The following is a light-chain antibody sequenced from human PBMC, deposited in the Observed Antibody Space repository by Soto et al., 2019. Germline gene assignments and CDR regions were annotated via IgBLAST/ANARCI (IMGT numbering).Light chain of an antibody. V-gene: IGKV1-39*01. CDR3: QQSYSTIT. J-gene: IGKJ3*01. Sequence: DIQMTQSPSSLSAFIGDRVTITCRASQSISSYLNWYQQKPGKAPKLLIYDASSLQSDVPSRFSGSGSGTDFTLTISSLQPEDFATYYCQQSYSTITFGPGTKVDIK. CDR2: DAS. CDR1: QSISSY.